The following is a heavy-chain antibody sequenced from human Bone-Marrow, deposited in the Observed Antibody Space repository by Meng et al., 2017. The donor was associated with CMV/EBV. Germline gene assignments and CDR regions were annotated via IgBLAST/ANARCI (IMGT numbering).Heavy chain of an antibody. Sequence: ASGDTFTGYYIHRVRQAPGQGLEWMGWINPNSGGTKYAQKFQGRVTMTRDRSIRTAYMELSRLRSDATAVYYCARDQENISTEYFQHWGQGTLVTVSS. D-gene: IGHD1/OR15-1a*01. V-gene: IGHV1-2*02. CDR2: INPNSGGT. CDR1: GDTFTGYY. J-gene: IGHJ1*01. CDR3: ARDQENISTEYFQH.